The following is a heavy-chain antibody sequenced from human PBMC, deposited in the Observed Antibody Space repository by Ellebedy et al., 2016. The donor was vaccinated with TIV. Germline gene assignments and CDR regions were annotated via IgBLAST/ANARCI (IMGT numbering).Heavy chain of an antibody. CDR2: INHSGST. D-gene: IGHD3-3*01. CDR3: ARGCRLFGVAMNFYGMDV. J-gene: IGHJ6*02. V-gene: IGHV4-34*01. Sequence: SETLSLXXAVYGGSFSGYYWSWIRQPPGKGLEWIGEINHSGSTNYNPSLKSRVTISVDTSKNQFSLKLSSVTAADTAVYYCARGCRLFGVAMNFYGMDVWGQGTTVTVSS. CDR1: GGSFSGYY.